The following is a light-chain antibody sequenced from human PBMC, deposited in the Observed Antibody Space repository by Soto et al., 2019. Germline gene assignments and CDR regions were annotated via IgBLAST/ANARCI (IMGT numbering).Light chain of an antibody. V-gene: IGLV2-14*01. J-gene: IGLJ1*01. CDR3: SSYTSSSTPV. CDR2: EVS. CDR1: SSDVGGYNY. Sequence: QSVLTQPASVSGSPGQSITISCTGTSSDVGGYNYVSWYQQHPGKAPKLTIYEVSNRPSGVSNRFSGSKSGNTASLTISGLQAEDEADYYCSSYTSSSTPVFGTGTKLTVL.